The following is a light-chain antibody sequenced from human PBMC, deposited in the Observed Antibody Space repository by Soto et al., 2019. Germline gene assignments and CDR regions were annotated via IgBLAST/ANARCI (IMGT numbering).Light chain of an antibody. Sequence: QSALTQPASVSGSPGQSITISCSGTSSDVGGYNYVSWYQQHPGKAPKLMIYEVSNRPSGVSNRFSGSTSGNTASRTISGLQAEDEADYYCSSYTSSSTRVFGGGTKLTVL. V-gene: IGLV2-14*01. CDR3: SSYTSSSTRV. CDR1: SSDVGGYNY. J-gene: IGLJ3*02. CDR2: EVS.